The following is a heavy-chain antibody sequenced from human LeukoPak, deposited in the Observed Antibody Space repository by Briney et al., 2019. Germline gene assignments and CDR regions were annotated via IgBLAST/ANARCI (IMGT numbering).Heavy chain of an antibody. J-gene: IGHJ4*02. V-gene: IGHV4-39*07. CDR3: ARGWFGELSFFDY. CDR1: GGSINSGSYY. Sequence: PSETLSLTCTVSGGSINSGSYYWSWIRQPPGKGLEWIGSIYHSGSTYYNPSLKSRVTISVDTSKNQFSLKLSSVTAADTAVYYCARGWFGELSFFDYWGQGTLVTVSS. D-gene: IGHD3-10*01. CDR2: IYHSGST.